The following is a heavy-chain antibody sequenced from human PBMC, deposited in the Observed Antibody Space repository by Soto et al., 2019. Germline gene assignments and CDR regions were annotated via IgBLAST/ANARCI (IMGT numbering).Heavy chain of an antibody. V-gene: IGHV1-46*01. Sequence: VQLVQSGAEVKKPGASVKLSCRTSGYTFTHYYIHWVRQAPGQGFEWLAIINPASGSTNYAQDVQGRVTLTMDTSTTTVYMELSGLRAEDTAIFYCARDLAAGDYWGQGTLVTVSS. CDR3: ARDLAAGDY. CDR1: GYTFTHYY. CDR2: INPASGST. D-gene: IGHD6-13*01. J-gene: IGHJ4*02.